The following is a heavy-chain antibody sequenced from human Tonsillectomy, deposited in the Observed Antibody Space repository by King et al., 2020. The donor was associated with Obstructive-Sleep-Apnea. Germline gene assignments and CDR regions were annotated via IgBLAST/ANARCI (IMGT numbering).Heavy chain of an antibody. V-gene: IGHV4-31*03. CDR1: GGSISSGGYY. D-gene: IGHD4-17*01. Sequence: QLQESGPGLVKPSQTLSLTCTVSGGSISSGGYYWSWIRQHPGKGLEWIGFMYYTGSTYDNPSLKSRVTISVNTSKNQFSLKLSSLTAADTAVYYCARTTTLTTRGGRYNWFDPWGQGTLVTVSS. CDR2: MYYTGST. CDR3: ARTTTLTTRGGRYNWFDP. J-gene: IGHJ5*02.